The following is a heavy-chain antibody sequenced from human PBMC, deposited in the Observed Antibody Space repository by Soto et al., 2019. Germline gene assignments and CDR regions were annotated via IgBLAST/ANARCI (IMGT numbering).Heavy chain of an antibody. J-gene: IGHJ4*02. V-gene: IGHV5-10-1*01. CDR1: GYSFTSYW. Sequence: PGASLKISCKGSGYSFTSYWISWVRQMPGKGLEWMGRIDPSDSYTNYSPSFQGHVTTSADKSISTAYLQWSSLKASDTAMYYCARGLSYYDSSGYHFDYWGQGTLVTVSS. CDR3: ARGLSYYDSSGYHFDY. D-gene: IGHD3-22*01. CDR2: IDPSDSYT.